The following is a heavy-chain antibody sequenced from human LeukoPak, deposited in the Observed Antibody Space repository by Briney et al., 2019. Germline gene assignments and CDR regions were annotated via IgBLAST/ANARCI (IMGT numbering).Heavy chain of an antibody. Sequence: GASVNVSCNASGYTFTTYGISWVRQAPGQGLEWMGWISAYNGNTNYAQKLQGRVTMTTDTSTSTAYMELRSLRSDDTAVYYCARRVTGGMLGLDYWGQGTLVTVSS. CDR1: GYTFTTYG. CDR2: ISAYNGNT. J-gene: IGHJ4*02. CDR3: ARRVTGGMLGLDY. D-gene: IGHD1-20*01. V-gene: IGHV1-18*01.